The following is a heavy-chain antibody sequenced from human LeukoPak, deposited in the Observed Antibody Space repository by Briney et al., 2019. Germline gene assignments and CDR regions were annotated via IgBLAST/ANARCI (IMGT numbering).Heavy chain of an antibody. CDR3: TRGSIAYYYMDV. CDR1: GGSFSGYY. CDR2: INHSGST. Sequence: PSETLSLTCAVYGGSFSGYYWSWIRQPPGKGLEWIGEINHSGSTNYNPSLKSRVTVSVDTSKNQFSLKLSSVTAADTAVYYCTRGSIAYYYMDVWGKGTTVTISS. V-gene: IGHV4-34*01. D-gene: IGHD3-22*01. J-gene: IGHJ6*03.